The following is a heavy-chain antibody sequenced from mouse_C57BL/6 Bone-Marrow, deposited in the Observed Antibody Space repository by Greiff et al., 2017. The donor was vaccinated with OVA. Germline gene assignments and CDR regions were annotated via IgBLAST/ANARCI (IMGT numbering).Heavy chain of an antibody. Sequence: VQLQQSGAELVRPGASVKLSCTASGFNINDDYMHWVKQRPEQGLEWIGWIDPENGDTEYASKFQGKATITADTSSNTAYLQLSSLTSEDTAVYYCTTGLGAMDYWGQGTSVTVSS. CDR3: TTGLGAMDY. V-gene: IGHV14-4*01. J-gene: IGHJ4*01. D-gene: IGHD2-4*01. CDR1: GFNINDDY. CDR2: IDPENGDT.